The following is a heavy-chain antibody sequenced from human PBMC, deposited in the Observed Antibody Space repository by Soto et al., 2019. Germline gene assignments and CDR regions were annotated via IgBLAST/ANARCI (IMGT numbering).Heavy chain of an antibody. CDR2: INHSGST. CDR3: ARKTGSTSSNPYYYYYYYMDV. CDR1: GGSFSGYY. Sequence: SETLSLTCAVYGGSFSGYYWSWIRQPPGKGLEWIGEINHSGSTNYNPSLKSRVTISVDTSKNQFSLKLSSVTAADTAVYYCARKTGSTSSNPYYYYYYYMDVWGKGTTVTVSS. J-gene: IGHJ6*03. V-gene: IGHV4-34*01. D-gene: IGHD2-2*01.